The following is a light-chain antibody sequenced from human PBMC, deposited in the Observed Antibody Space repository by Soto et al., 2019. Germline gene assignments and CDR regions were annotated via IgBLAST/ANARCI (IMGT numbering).Light chain of an antibody. CDR1: QSVSSN. V-gene: IGKV3-15*01. CDR3: QQYNNWPLT. J-gene: IGKJ3*01. CDR2: GAF. Sequence: EIVMTQSPATLSVSPGERATLSCRASQSVSSNLAWYQQKPGQAPRLLIYGAFTRATGIPARFSGSGSGTEFALTISSLQSEDFAVYYCQQYNNWPLTSGHGTKVDIK.